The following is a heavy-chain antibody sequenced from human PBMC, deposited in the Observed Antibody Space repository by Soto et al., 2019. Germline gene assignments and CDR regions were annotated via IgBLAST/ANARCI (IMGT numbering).Heavy chain of an antibody. Sequence: QITLRESGPTLVKPTQTLTLICTFSGFSLNTNGVGVGWIRQPPGKALECLALIYWDDDKRYSPSLENRLTITKDTSKNHVVLTMTHLNPLDTATYYCAHRGVKQGSGQRWFDPWGQGTLVTVSS. D-gene: IGHD3-10*01. CDR2: IYWDDDK. CDR1: GFSLNTNGVG. J-gene: IGHJ5*02. V-gene: IGHV2-5*02. CDR3: AHRGVKQGSGQRWFDP.